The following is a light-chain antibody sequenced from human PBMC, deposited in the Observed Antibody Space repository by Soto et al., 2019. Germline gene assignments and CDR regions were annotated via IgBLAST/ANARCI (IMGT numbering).Light chain of an antibody. Sequence: EIVLTQSPGTLSLSPGERATLSCRASQSVSSSYLAWHQQKPGQAPRLLIYGASSRATGIPDRFSGSGSGTDFTLTISRLEPEDFAVYYCQQYGSSPFGQGTKLEIK. CDR2: GAS. V-gene: IGKV3-20*01. CDR3: QQYGSSP. J-gene: IGKJ2*01. CDR1: QSVSSSY.